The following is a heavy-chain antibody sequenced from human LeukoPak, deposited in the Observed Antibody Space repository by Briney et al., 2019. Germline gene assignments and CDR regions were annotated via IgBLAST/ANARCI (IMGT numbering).Heavy chain of an antibody. Sequence: GGSLRLSCAASGFTFSSYGMHWVRQVPGKGLEWVAVIWYDGSNKYYADSVKGRFTISRDNSENTLYLQMNSLRAEDTAVYYCARTYHSSGYSYFDYWGQGTLVTVSS. CDR1: GFTFSSYG. CDR3: ARTYHSSGYSYFDY. V-gene: IGHV3-33*01. J-gene: IGHJ4*02. CDR2: IWYDGSNK. D-gene: IGHD3-22*01.